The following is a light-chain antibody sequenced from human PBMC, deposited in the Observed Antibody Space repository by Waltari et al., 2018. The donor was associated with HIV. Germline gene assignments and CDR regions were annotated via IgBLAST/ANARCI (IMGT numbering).Light chain of an antibody. Sequence: DVVMTQSPLSLPVTLGQPASISCRSSQSLVQSDGNTYLNWFQQRPGQSPRRLIYQVSSRDSGVPDRFSGSGAGTDFTLKISRVEAEDVGLYYCMQATHWPRTFGQGTKVEIK. CDR1: QSLVQSDGNTY. CDR2: QVS. V-gene: IGKV2-30*02. J-gene: IGKJ1*01. CDR3: MQATHWPRT.